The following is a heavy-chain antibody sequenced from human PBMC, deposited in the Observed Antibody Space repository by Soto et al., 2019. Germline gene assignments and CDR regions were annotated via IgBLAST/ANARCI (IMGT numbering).Heavy chain of an antibody. CDR2: INAGNGNT. D-gene: IGHD3-22*01. V-gene: IGHV1-3*01. Sequence: ASVKVSCKASGYTFTSYAMHWVRQAPGQRLEWMGWINAGNGNTKYSQKFQGRVTITRDTSASTAYMELSSLRSEDTAVYYCARSGITMIVVVTSPFAYWCQGTLVTVSS. J-gene: IGHJ4*02. CDR1: GYTFTSYA. CDR3: ARSGITMIVVVTSPFAY.